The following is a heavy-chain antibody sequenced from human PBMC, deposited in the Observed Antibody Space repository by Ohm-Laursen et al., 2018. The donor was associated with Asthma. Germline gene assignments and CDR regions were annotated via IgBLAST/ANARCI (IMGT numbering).Heavy chain of an antibody. CDR2: ISYDGSNK. CDR1: GFAFSSYA. Sequence: SLRLSCAAFGFAFSSYAMHWVRQAPGKGLEWVAVISYDGSNKYYADSVKGRFTISRDNSKNTLYLQMNSLRAEDTAVYYCARGTDDFWSGYNYYYYGMDVWGQGTTVTVSS. CDR3: ARGTDDFWSGYNYYYYGMDV. J-gene: IGHJ6*02. D-gene: IGHD3-3*01. V-gene: IGHV3-30-3*01.